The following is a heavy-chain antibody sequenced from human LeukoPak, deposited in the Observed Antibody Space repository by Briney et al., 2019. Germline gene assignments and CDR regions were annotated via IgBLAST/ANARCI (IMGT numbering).Heavy chain of an antibody. V-gene: IGHV4-4*02. Sequence: SGGSLRLSCATSGFTFSTYSMDWVRQFPGKGLEWIGEIYHSGSTNYNPSLKSRVSISVDKSKNQFSLNVSSVTAADTAVYYCTGRLDRSGGKFDFWGHGTLVTVSS. CDR3: TGRLDRSGGKFDF. CDR1: GFTFSTYS. D-gene: IGHD3-22*01. CDR2: IYHSGST. J-gene: IGHJ4*01.